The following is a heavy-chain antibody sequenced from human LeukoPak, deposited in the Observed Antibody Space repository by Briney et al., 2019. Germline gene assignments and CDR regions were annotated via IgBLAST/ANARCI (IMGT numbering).Heavy chain of an antibody. V-gene: IGHV4-4*07. CDR3: ARDRRLVFGVVIKNWFDP. Sequence: PSETLSLTCTVSGGSISSYYWSWIRQPAGKGLEWIGRIYTSGSTNYNPSLKSRVTMSVDTSKNQFSLKLSSVTAADTAVYYWARDRRLVFGVVIKNWFDPWGHGTLVTVSS. CDR1: GGSISSYY. CDR2: IYTSGST. D-gene: IGHD3-3*01. J-gene: IGHJ5*02.